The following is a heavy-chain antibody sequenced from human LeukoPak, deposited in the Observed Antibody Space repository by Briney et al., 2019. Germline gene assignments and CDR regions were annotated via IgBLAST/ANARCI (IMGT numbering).Heavy chain of an antibody. V-gene: IGHV4-61*08. Sequence: SQTLSLTCTVSGGSISSGGYYWTWVRQPPGKRLEYIGYISYTGITYYNPSLMSRVTISVATSKNQFSLKLASVTAADTAVYYCARRLYSSGWSYWFDPWGQGTLVTVSS. CDR2: ISYTGIT. CDR1: GGSISSGGYY. J-gene: IGHJ5*02. D-gene: IGHD6-19*01. CDR3: ARRLYSSGWSYWFDP.